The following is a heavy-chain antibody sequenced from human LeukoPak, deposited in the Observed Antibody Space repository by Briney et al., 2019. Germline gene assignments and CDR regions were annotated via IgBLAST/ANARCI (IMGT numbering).Heavy chain of an antibody. Sequence: ASVKVSCKASGYTFTGYYMHWVRQAPGQGLEWMGWINPNSGGTNYAQKFQGRVTMTRDTSISTAYMELSRLRSDDTAVYYCARRAGYCSSTSCYRRPSYNWFDPWGQGTLVTVSS. CDR2: INPNSGGT. D-gene: IGHD2-2*02. V-gene: IGHV1-2*02. CDR1: GYTFTGYY. J-gene: IGHJ5*02. CDR3: ARRAGYCSSTSCYRRPSYNWFDP.